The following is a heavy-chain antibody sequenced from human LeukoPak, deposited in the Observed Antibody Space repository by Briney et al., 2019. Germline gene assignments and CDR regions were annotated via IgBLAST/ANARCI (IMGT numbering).Heavy chain of an antibody. J-gene: IGHJ4*02. Sequence: GGSLRLSCAASGFIVSGDFMSWVRQAPGKGLEWVSAISGSGGSTYYADSVKGRFTISRDNSKNTLYLQMNSLRAEDTAVYYCAKPRWTTVTTGDFDYWGQGTLVTVSS. CDR3: AKPRWTTVTTGDFDY. CDR1: GFIVSGDF. D-gene: IGHD4-17*01. V-gene: IGHV3-23*01. CDR2: ISGSGGST.